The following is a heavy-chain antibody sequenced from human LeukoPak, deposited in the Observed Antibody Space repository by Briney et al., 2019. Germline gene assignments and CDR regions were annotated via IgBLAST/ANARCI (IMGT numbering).Heavy chain of an antibody. D-gene: IGHD5-24*01. CDR1: GFTFSSHA. V-gene: IGHV3-30-3*01. J-gene: IGHJ4*02. Sequence: TGGSLRLSCAASGFTFSSHAMHWVRQAPGKGLEWVAVISYDGSNKYYADSVKGRFTISRDNAKNSLYLQMNSLRAEDTAVYYCAADGYISPFDYWGQGTLVTVSS. CDR2: ISYDGSNK. CDR3: AADGYISPFDY.